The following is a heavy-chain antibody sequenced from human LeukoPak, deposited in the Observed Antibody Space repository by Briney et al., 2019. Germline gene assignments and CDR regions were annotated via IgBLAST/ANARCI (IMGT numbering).Heavy chain of an antibody. CDR1: GYTFTSYY. CDR2: INPSGGST. CDR3: ARTYYYDSSGYPFDY. Sequence: GASVNVSCTPSGYTFTSYYMHWVRQAAGQGLEWMGIINPSGGSTSYAQKFQGRVTMTRDTSTSTVYMELSSLRSEDTAVYYCARTYYYDSSGYPFDYWGQGTLVTVSS. J-gene: IGHJ4*02. D-gene: IGHD3-22*01. V-gene: IGHV1-46*01.